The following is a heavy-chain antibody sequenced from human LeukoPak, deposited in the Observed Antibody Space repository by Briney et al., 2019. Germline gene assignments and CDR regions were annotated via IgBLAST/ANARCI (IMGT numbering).Heavy chain of an antibody. D-gene: IGHD3-10*01. CDR1: GFTFSSYS. CDR2: ISSSSSYI. J-gene: IGHJ4*02. Sequence: GGSLRLPCAASGFTFSSYSMNWVRQAPGNGLEWVSSISSSSSYIHYADSVKGRFTISRDNAKNSLYLQMNSLRAEDTAVYYCARGAPMVRGVIMGYWGQGTLVTVSS. V-gene: IGHV3-21*01. CDR3: ARGAPMVRGVIMGY.